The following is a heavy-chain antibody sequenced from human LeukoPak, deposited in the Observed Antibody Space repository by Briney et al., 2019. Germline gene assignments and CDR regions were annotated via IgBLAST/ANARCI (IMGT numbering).Heavy chain of an antibody. CDR2: IWYDGNNK. D-gene: IGHD6-19*01. Sequence: GGSLRLSCAASGFTFRSYGMHWVRQAPGKGLEWVAVIWYDGNNKYYADSVKGRFTISRDISKNTLYLQMNSLRVEDTAVNYCAKGVYNNGWYYFDYWGQGTLVTVSS. CDR3: AKGVYNNGWYYFDY. J-gene: IGHJ4*02. CDR1: GFTFRSYG. V-gene: IGHV3-33*06.